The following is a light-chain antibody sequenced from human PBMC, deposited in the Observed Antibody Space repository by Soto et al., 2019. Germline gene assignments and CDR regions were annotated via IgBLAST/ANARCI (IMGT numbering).Light chain of an antibody. V-gene: IGKV3-11*01. J-gene: IGKJ2*01. CDR3: QQRYSWPPMYT. Sequence: VLTPSPAILYLSPGERATLSCRASQSVTNSLVWYQQRPGQAPRLLIYDASKSATGIPARFSGSGSGTDFTLTISSLAPEDFALYYCQQRYSWPPMYTFRQGPKQEIK. CDR1: QSVTNS. CDR2: DAS.